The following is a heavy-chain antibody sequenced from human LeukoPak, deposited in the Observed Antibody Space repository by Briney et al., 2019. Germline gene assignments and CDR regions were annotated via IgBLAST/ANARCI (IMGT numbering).Heavy chain of an antibody. CDR3: ARGAPIDL. V-gene: IGHV3-74*01. CDR2: LDVDGSST. J-gene: IGHJ2*01. Sequence: PGGSLRLSCAASGFTFGCYWMNWVRQVPGKGLVWVSRLDVDGSSTTYADSVKGRFTISRDNARNTLHLQMSSLGAEDTAVYYCARGAPIDLWGRGTLVTVSS. CDR1: GFTFGCYW. D-gene: IGHD2-2*02.